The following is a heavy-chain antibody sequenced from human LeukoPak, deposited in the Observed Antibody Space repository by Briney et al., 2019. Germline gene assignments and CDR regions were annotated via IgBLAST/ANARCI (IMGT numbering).Heavy chain of an antibody. CDR2: TTISGVST. J-gene: IGHJ5*02. CDR1: GLTFSSDA. D-gene: IGHD2/OR15-2a*01. V-gene: IGHV3-23*01. CDR3: EKGAKGTLNWFDP. Sequence: PGGSLRLSCVASGLTFSSDAMSWGRQAPGKGLEWFASTTISGVSTYSAGSVKGRFPISRDNSKNTLYLQMNSLRAEDTAVYYCEKGAKGTLNWFDPWGQGTLVTVSS.